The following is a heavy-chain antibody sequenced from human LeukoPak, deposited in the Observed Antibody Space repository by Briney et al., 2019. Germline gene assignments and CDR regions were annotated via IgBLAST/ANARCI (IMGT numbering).Heavy chain of an antibody. Sequence: QTGGSLRLSCAASGFTFSSYAMSWVRQAPGKGREWVSGISGSGDSDSTYYADSVKGRFTISRDNSRNTLYLQMSSLRAEDTAVYYCAKADSSGWYESNWFDPWGQGTLVTVSS. J-gene: IGHJ5*02. CDR1: GFTFSSYA. V-gene: IGHV3-23*01. CDR2: ISGSGDSDST. D-gene: IGHD6-19*01. CDR3: AKADSSGWYESNWFDP.